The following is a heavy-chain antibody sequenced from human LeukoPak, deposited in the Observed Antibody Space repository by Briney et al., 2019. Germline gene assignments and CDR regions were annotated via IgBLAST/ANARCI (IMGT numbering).Heavy chain of an antibody. CDR1: GGSFSGYY. CDR2: INHSGST. Sequence: SSETLSLTCAVYGGSFSGYYWSWIRQPPGKGLEWIGEINHSGSTNYNPSLKSRVTISVDTSKNQFSLKLSSVTAADTAVYYCARDIVVVPAAIGVVGFYYYYGMDVWGQGTTVTVSS. V-gene: IGHV4-34*01. D-gene: IGHD2-2*01. CDR3: ARDIVVVPAAIGVVGFYYYYGMDV. J-gene: IGHJ6*02.